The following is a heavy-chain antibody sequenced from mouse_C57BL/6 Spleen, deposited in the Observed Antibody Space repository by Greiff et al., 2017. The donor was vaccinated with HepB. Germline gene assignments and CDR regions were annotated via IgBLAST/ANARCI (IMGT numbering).Heavy chain of an antibody. CDR2: IYPGSGST. CDR1: GYTFTSYW. CDR3: ARYDYDDAVDY. J-gene: IGHJ2*01. V-gene: IGHV1-55*01. Sequence: VQLQHPGAELVKPGASVKMSCKASGYTFTSYWITWVKQRPGQGLEWIGDIYPGSGSTNYNEKFKSKATLTVDTSSSTAYMQLSSLTSEDSAVYYCARYDYDDAVDYWGQGTTLTVSS. D-gene: IGHD2-4*01.